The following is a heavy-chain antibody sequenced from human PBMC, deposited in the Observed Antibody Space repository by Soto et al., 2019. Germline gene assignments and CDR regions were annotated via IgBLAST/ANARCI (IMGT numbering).Heavy chain of an antibody. D-gene: IGHD6-19*01. V-gene: IGHV3-7*01. CDR3: ARDKAVASHRFYYGMDV. J-gene: IGHJ6*02. CDR1: GFTFGTYW. CDR2: TKQDGSEN. Sequence: GGSLRLSCVASGFTFGTYWMSWVRQAPGKGLEWVANTKQDGSENYYVDSGKGRFTISRDNAKNSLYLQMNSLRGDDTAVYYCARDKAVASHRFYYGMDVWGQGTTVTVSS.